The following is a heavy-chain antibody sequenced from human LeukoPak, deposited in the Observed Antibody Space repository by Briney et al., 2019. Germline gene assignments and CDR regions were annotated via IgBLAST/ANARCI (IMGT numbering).Heavy chain of an antibody. CDR2: FYYSGST. CDR3: ARHRFASAVILDY. Sequence: SETLSLTCGVSGGAVSSFYWSWIRQSPGKGLEWIGYFYYSGSTKYNPSLKSRVTMSVDTSKNQLSLKLRSVTAADTAMYYCARHRFASAVILDYWGQGDLVTVSS. CDR1: GGAVSSFY. D-gene: IGHD2-21*02. V-gene: IGHV4-59*08. J-gene: IGHJ4*02.